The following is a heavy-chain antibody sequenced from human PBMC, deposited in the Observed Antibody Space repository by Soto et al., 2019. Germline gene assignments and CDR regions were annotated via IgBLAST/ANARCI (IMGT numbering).Heavy chain of an antibody. V-gene: IGHV4-61*01. CDR3: ARYCSSTSCYHDAFDI. CDR1: GVSVSGSYY. D-gene: IGHD2-2*01. J-gene: IGHJ3*02. Sequence: SETLSLTCTVSGVSVSGSYYWSWIRQPPGKALEWIGYIHHSGSTKYNPSLKSRVTMSVDTSKNQFSLRLISVTAADTAVYYCARYCSSTSCYHDAFDIWGQGTMVTVSS. CDR2: IHHSGST.